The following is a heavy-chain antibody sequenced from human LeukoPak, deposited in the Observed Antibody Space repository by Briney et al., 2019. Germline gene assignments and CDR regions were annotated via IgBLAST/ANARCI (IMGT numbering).Heavy chain of an antibody. CDR1: GGSISSSSYY. J-gene: IGHJ4*02. D-gene: IGHD3-9*01. CDR2: IYYSGST. V-gene: IGHV4-39*07. Sequence: PSETLSLTCTVSGGSISSSSYYWGWIRQPPGKGLEWIGSIYYSGSTYYNPSLKSRVTISVDTSKNQFSLKLSSVTAADTAVYYCARVGDILIEVSLDYWGQGTLVTVSS. CDR3: ARVGDILIEVSLDY.